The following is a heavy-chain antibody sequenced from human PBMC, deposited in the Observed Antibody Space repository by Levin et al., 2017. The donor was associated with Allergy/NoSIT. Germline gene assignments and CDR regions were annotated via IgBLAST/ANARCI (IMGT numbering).Heavy chain of an antibody. J-gene: IGHJ5*02. Sequence: SQTLSLTCTVSGGSISSYYWSWIRQPPGKGLEWIGYIYYSGSTNYNPSLKSRVTISVDTSKNQFSLKLSSVTAADTAVYYCARFRGYYSNWFDPWGQGTLVTVSS. V-gene: IGHV4-59*01. CDR1: GGSISSYY. CDR3: ARFRGYYSNWFDP. D-gene: IGHD3-22*01. CDR2: IYYSGST.